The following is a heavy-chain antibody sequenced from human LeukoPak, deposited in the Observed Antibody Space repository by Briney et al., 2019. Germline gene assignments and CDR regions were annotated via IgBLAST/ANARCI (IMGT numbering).Heavy chain of an antibody. D-gene: IGHD6-19*01. CDR3: ARELRLGRHDY. CDR2: TYYRSKWFN. V-gene: IGHV6-1*01. Sequence: SQTLSLTCAISGDSVSSDSVAWNWIRQSPSRGLEWLGRTYYRSKWFNDYAVSVKSRIIINPDTSTNQFSLQLNSVTPEDTAVYYCARELRLGRHDYWGQGTLVTVSS. CDR1: GDSVSSDSVA. J-gene: IGHJ4*02.